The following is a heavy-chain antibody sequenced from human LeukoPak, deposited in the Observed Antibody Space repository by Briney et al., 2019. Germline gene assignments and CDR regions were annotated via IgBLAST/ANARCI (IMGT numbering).Heavy chain of an antibody. J-gene: IGHJ6*02. Sequence: GGSLRLSCAGSGFTFSSYAMSWVRQAPGKGLEWVSAISGSGGSTYYADSVKGRFTISRDNSKNTLYLQMNSLRAEDTAVYYCAKDRSIVVAGTLGMDVWGQGTTVTVSS. CDR2: ISGSGGST. V-gene: IGHV3-23*01. CDR1: GFTFSSYA. CDR3: AKDRSIVVAGTLGMDV. D-gene: IGHD6-19*01.